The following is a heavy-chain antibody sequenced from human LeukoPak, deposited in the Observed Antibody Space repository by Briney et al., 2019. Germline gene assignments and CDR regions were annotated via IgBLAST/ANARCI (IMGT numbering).Heavy chain of an antibody. J-gene: IGHJ4*02. CDR2: IYYSGGT. CDR3: ARGGYYYDSSGYRFDY. CDR1: GGSISSYY. D-gene: IGHD3-22*01. V-gene: IGHV4-59*01. Sequence: PSETLSLTCTVSGGSISSYYWSWIRQPPGKGLEWIGYIYYSGGTNYNPSLKSRVTISVDTSKNQFSLKLSSVTAADTAVYYCARGGYYYDSSGYRFDYWGQGTLVTVSS.